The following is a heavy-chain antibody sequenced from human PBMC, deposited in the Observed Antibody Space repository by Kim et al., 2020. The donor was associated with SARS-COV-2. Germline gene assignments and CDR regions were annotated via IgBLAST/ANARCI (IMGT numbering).Heavy chain of an antibody. CDR2: GT. J-gene: IGHJ4*02. V-gene: IGHV1-2*02. Sequence: GTNYAQKFQGRVTMTRDTSISTAYMELSRLRSDDTAVYYCARVRDDYGDYWGQGTLVTVSS. D-gene: IGHD4-17*01. CDR3: ARVRDDYGDY.